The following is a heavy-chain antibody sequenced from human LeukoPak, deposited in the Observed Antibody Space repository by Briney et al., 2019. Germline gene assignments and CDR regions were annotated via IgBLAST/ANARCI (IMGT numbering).Heavy chain of an antibody. CDR2: IYYSGST. Sequence: SETLSLTCTVSGGSISSSSYYWGWIRQPPGKGLEWIGSIYYSGSTYYNPSLKSRVTISVDTSKNQFSLKLSSVTAADTAVYYCARISSSWTIYYFDYWGQGTLVTASS. J-gene: IGHJ4*02. D-gene: IGHD6-13*01. CDR1: GGSISSSSYY. V-gene: IGHV4-39*01. CDR3: ARISSSWTIYYFDY.